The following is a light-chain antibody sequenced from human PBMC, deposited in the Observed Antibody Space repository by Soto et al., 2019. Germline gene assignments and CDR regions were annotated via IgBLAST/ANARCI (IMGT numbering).Light chain of an antibody. CDR3: QQYDNLPFT. Sequence: DIQMTQSPSSLSASVGDRVTITCQASQDITNYLSWYQQKPGKAPELLIYDASNLETGVPSRFSGSGSWKDFTFTISSLQPEDTATYYCQQYDNLPFTFGPGTKVDIK. J-gene: IGKJ3*01. CDR2: DAS. CDR1: QDITNY. V-gene: IGKV1-33*01.